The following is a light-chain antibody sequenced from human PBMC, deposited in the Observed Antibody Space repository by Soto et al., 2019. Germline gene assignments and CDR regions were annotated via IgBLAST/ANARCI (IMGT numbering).Light chain of an antibody. CDR2: NVS. J-gene: IGLJ2*01. CDR3: SSYTGSSAVV. Sequence: QSALTQPASVSGSPGQSITISCTGASSDVGGYNSVSWYQQHPGKAPKLMIYNVSNRPSGVSNRFSGSKSGNTASLTISGLQAEDEADYYCSSYTGSSAVVFGGGTKVTVL. CDR1: SSDVGGYNS. V-gene: IGLV2-14*01.